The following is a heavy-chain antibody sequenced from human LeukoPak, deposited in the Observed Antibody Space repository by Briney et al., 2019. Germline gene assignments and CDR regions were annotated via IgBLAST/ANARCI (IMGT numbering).Heavy chain of an antibody. D-gene: IGHD6-13*01. CDR2: IRQDGDTK. CDR1: GFPFNAYW. V-gene: IGHV3-7*03. Sequence: GGSLRLSCAASGFPFNAYWITWVRQAPGKGLEWVANIRQDGDTKYVDSVKGRFTISRDNAMNSLYLQMNSLRAEDTAIYYCARSLPYGTTWYGRSDFWGQGTLVTVSS. J-gene: IGHJ4*02. CDR3: ARSLPYGTTWYGRSDF.